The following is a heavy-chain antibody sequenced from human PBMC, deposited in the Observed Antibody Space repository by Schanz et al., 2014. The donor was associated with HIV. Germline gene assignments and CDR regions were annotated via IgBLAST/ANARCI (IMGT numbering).Heavy chain of an antibody. CDR1: GFTFSSFG. CDR3: AAGLIRYFFDY. Sequence: QAQLVQSGGWVARPGRSLRLSCAASGFTFSSFGMHWVRQTPGKGLEWVAAIWYDGSIEYYTDSVKGRFTLSRDNSKNTLYLQMNSLRAEDTAMYYCAAGLIRYFFDYWGQGTLVTVSS. CDR2: IWYDGSIE. J-gene: IGHJ4*02. V-gene: IGHV3-33*01. D-gene: IGHD2-21*01.